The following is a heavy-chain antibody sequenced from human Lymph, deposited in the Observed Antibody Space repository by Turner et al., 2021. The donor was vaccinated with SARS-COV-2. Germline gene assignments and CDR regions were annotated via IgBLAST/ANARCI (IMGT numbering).Heavy chain of an antibody. CDR3: AKEGEWEFYGGGLDV. Sequence: QVQLVESGGGVVQPGRSLRLSCAASGFTFSTYGLHWVRQVPGKGLEWVAVISYDGSNKYYADSVKGRFTISRDNSKNTLHLKMNSLRAEDTAVYYCAKEGEWEFYGGGLDVWGQGTTVTVSS. J-gene: IGHJ6*02. D-gene: IGHD1-26*01. CDR2: ISYDGSNK. CDR1: GFTFSTYG. V-gene: IGHV3-30*18.